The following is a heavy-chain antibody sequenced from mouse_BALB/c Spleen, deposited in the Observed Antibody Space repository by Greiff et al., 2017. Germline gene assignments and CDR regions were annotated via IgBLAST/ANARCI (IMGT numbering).Heavy chain of an antibody. V-gene: IGHV5-6-3*01. J-gene: IGHJ2*01. CDR3: TRELLRPHFDY. CDR2: INSNGGST. Sequence: EVQRVESGGGLVQPGGSLKLSCAASGFTFSSYGMSWVRQTPDKRLELVATINSNGGSTYYPDSVKGRFTISRDNAKNTLYLQMSSLKSEDTAMYYCTRELLRPHFDYWGQGTTLTVSS. CDR1: GFTFSSYG. D-gene: IGHD1-2*01.